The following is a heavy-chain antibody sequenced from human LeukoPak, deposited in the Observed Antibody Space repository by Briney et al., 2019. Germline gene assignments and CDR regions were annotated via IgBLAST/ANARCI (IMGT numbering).Heavy chain of an antibody. Sequence: PSETLSLTCTVSGGSISSYYWSWIRQPPGKGLEWIGYIYYSGSTYYNPSLKSRVTISVDTSKNQFSLKLSSVTAADTAVYYCARLRYGSGLDYWGQGTLVTVSS. J-gene: IGHJ4*02. CDR2: IYYSGST. CDR1: GGSISSYY. D-gene: IGHD3-10*01. CDR3: ARLRYGSGLDY. V-gene: IGHV4-59*12.